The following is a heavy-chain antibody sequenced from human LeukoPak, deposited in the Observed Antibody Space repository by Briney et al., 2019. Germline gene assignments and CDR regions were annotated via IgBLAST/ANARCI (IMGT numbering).Heavy chain of an antibody. J-gene: IGHJ4*02. CDR1: GFTFSSYS. CDR3: ARDPPAGGWELHGGGLPTDY. D-gene: IGHD1-26*01. Sequence: GGSLRLSCAASGFTFSSYSMNWVRQAPGKGLEWVSSISSSSSYIYYADSVKGRFTISRDNAKNSLYLQMNSLRAEDTAVYYCARDPPAGGWELHGGGLPTDYWGQGTLVTVSS. CDR2: ISSSSSYI. V-gene: IGHV3-21*01.